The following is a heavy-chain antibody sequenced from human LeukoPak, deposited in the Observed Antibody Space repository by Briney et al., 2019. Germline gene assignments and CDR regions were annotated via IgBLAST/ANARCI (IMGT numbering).Heavy chain of an antibody. CDR1: GYSISSGYY. CDR3: ARAGGYYNAFDI. D-gene: IGHD2/OR15-2a*01. V-gene: IGHV4-38-2*02. CDR2: IYHSGST. J-gene: IGHJ3*02. Sequence: SETLSLTCTVSGYSISSGYYWGWIRQPPGKGLEWIGSIYHSGSTNYNPSLKSRVTISVDTSKNQFSLKLSSVTAADTAVYYCARAGGYYNAFDIWGQGTMVTVSS.